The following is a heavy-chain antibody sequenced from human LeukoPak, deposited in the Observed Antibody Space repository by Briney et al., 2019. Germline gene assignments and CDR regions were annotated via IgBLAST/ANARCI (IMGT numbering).Heavy chain of an antibody. D-gene: IGHD2-21*01. CDR3: ARVLPNYYCGGDCHHYFDY. CDR2: IYYSGST. CDR1: GGSISSCY. Sequence: PSETLSHTCTVSGGSISSCYWSWIRQPPGKGLEWIGYIYYSGSTNYNPSLKSRVTISVDTSKNQFSLKLSSVTAADTAVYYCARVLPNYYCGGDCHHYFDYWGQRTLVTVSS. J-gene: IGHJ4*02. V-gene: IGHV4-59*01.